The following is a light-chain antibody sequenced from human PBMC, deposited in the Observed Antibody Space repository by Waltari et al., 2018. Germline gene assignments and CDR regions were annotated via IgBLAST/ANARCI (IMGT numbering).Light chain of an antibody. CDR3: SSYAGNCNLVV. V-gene: IGLV2-23*01. CDR2: EAS. Sequence: QCALTQPASVSGSPGQSITISCTGTSSDVVSYNLVSWYQQHPGKAPKLMIYEASKRPSGVSKRFSGSKSGNTASLTISGLQAEDEADYYCSSYAGNCNLVVFGGGTKLTVL. CDR1: SSDVVSYNL. J-gene: IGLJ2*01.